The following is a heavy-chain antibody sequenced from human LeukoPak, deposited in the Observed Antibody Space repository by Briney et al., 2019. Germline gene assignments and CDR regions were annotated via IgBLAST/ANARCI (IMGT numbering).Heavy chain of an antibody. CDR1: GGSISSSSYY. V-gene: IGHV4-39*07. Sequence: SETLSLTCTVSGGSISSSSYYWGWIRQPPGKGLEWIGSIYYSGSTYYNPSLKSRVTISVDTSKNQFSLRLSSVTAADTAVYYCAREVVWTGYPYYFDYWGQGTLVTVSS. J-gene: IGHJ4*02. CDR3: AREVVWTGYPYYFDY. CDR2: IYYSGST. D-gene: IGHD3/OR15-3a*01.